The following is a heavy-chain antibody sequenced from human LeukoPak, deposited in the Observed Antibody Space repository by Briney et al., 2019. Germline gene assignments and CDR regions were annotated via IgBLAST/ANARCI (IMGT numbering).Heavy chain of an antibody. Sequence: QPGGSLRLSCAASGFTFSSYGMHWVRQAPGKGLEWVAVIWYDGSNKYYADSVKGRFTISRDNSKNTLYLQMNSLRAEDTAVYYCARGRGYSYGYPLYYGMDVWGQGTTVTVSS. CDR3: ARGRGYSYGYPLYYGMDV. D-gene: IGHD5-18*01. J-gene: IGHJ6*02. V-gene: IGHV3-33*01. CDR2: IWYDGSNK. CDR1: GFTFSSYG.